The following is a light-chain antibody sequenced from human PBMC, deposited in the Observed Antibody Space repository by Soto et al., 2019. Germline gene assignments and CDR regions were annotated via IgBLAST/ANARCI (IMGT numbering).Light chain of an antibody. CDR3: QKYNRAPPLT. V-gene: IGKV1-27*01. Sequence: DIQLTQSPSSLSASVGDRVTITCRASQSLXNYFAWYKPKPGRVPKMLIXAASTLQSGVPSRFSGSGSGTDFTLTISSLQPEDFATYYCQKYNRAPPLTFGGGTKVDI. CDR2: AAS. CDR1: QSLXNY. J-gene: IGKJ4*01.